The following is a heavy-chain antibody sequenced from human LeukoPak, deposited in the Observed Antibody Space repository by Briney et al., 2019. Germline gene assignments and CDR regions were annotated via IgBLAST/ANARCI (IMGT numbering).Heavy chain of an antibody. J-gene: IGHJ6*02. CDR1: GGTFSSYA. V-gene: IGHV1-69*13. CDR3: ARDLDKYCSGGSCYSPWDYYYGMDV. Sequence: ASVKLSCKASGGTFSSYAISWVRQAPGHGLEWMGGIIPIFGTANYAQKFQGRVTITADESTSTAYMELSSLRSEDTAVYYCARDLDKYCSGGSCYSPWDYYYGMDVWGQGTTVTVSS. CDR2: IIPIFGTA. D-gene: IGHD2-15*01.